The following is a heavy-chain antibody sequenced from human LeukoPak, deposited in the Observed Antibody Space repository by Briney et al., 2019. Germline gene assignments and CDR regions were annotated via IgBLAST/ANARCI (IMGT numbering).Heavy chain of an antibody. CDR3: VKERSSGWYDFDY. CDR1: GFTFSTYA. Sequence: GGSLRLSCSASGFTFSTYAMHWVRQAPGKGLEYVSGISSNGGNTYYADSVKGRFTISRDNSKNTLYLQMSSLRGEDTAVYYCVKERSSGWYDFDYWGQGILVTVSS. CDR2: ISSNGGNT. J-gene: IGHJ4*02. V-gene: IGHV3-64D*06. D-gene: IGHD6-19*01.